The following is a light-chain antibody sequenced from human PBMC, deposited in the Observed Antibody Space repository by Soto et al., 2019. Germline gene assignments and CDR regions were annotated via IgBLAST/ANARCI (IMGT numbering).Light chain of an antibody. J-gene: IGKJ2*01. Sequence: DIQMTQSPSTLSASVGDRVTITCRASQTINSWLAWYQQKPGKAPKLLIYKASSLESGVPLRFSGSGSGTEFTLTISSLQPDDFAPYYCQQYNSYHYTFGQGTKLEIK. CDR3: QQYNSYHYT. CDR1: QTINSW. V-gene: IGKV1-5*03. CDR2: KAS.